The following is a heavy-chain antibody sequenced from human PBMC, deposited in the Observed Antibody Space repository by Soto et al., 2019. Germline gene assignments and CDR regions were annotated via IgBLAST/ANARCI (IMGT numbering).Heavy chain of an antibody. CDR3: VSDTGRSLASVRFDA. Sequence: QVQLVQSGAELKKPGASVKVSCKASGYTFTASYIHWVRQAPGQGLEWMGWINPDSGITNYARKFQGRVTLTGDTSISTAYMELNTLKSDDSALYYCVSDTGRSLASVRFDAWGQGTLVTVSS. D-gene: IGHD1-1*01. CDR2: INPDSGIT. J-gene: IGHJ4*02. CDR1: GYTFTASY. V-gene: IGHV1-2*02.